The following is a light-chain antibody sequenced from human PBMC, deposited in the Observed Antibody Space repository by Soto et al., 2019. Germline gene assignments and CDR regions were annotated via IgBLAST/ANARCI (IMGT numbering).Light chain of an antibody. J-gene: IGKJ4*01. CDR2: KTS. CDR3: QQYADWPLT. V-gene: IGKV3-15*01. CDR1: RTIGTN. Sequence: IVMTQSPATVSVPPGESASLSCRASRTIGTNLGWYQQKPGQAPRLLISKTSTRATGVPARFSGSGSGTEFTLTITSLQSEDIAVYYCQQYADWPLTFGGGTKVDIK.